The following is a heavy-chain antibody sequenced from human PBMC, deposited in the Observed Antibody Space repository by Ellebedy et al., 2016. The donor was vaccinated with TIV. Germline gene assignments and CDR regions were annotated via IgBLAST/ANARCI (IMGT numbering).Heavy chain of an antibody. D-gene: IGHD4-17*01. Sequence: GGSLRLSCAASGFSFRSYWMSWVRQAPGKGLEWVANMRQDGNDKYYVDSVRGRFTISRDNAKNSLYLQMNSLRADDTAVYYCATDGSYGDYLSPAHAFENWGQGTEVIVSS. CDR2: MRQDGNDK. J-gene: IGHJ3*02. CDR1: GFSFRSYW. V-gene: IGHV3-7*01. CDR3: ATDGSYGDYLSPAHAFEN.